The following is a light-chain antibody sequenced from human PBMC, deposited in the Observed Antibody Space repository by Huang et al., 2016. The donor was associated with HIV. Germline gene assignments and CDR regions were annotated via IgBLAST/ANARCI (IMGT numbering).Light chain of an antibody. CDR3: QHYDDLPI. CDR2: DAS. J-gene: IGKJ3*01. CDR1: QDINNY. Sequence: DIQITQSPSSLSASVGDKVTITCQASQDINNYLNWYQQKRGGAPNLLIYDASKLETGVPSRFIGGGSGTNFTFTISSLHPEDVATYFCQHYDDLPIFGPGTRVDI. V-gene: IGKV1-33*01.